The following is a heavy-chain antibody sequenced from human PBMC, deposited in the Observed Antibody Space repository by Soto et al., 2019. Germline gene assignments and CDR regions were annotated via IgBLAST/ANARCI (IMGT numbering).Heavy chain of an antibody. CDR3: AKDRPNYYGSGGGYYKAGGDY. J-gene: IGHJ4*02. Sequence: EVQLLGSGGGLVQPGGSLRLSCAASGLTFSTYAMSWVRQAPGKGLEWVSSISGNGANTYYTDSVKGRFIISRDNSKNILFRQMNSLSAEDTALYYCAKDRPNYYGSGGGYYKAGGDYWGQGTLVTVSS. V-gene: IGHV3-23*01. CDR1: GLTFSTYA. CDR2: ISGNGANT. D-gene: IGHD3-10*01.